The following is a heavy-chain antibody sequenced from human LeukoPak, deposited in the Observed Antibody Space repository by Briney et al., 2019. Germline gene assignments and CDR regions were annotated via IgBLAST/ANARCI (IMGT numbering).Heavy chain of an antibody. CDR2: INHSGST. CDR3: ARFVAGSQISYYFDY. J-gene: IGHJ4*02. D-gene: IGHD6-19*01. CDR1: GGSFSGYY. Sequence: PSETLSLTCAVYGGSFSGYYWSWIRQPPGNGLEWIGEINHSGSTNYNPSLKSRVTISVDTSKNQFSLKLSSVTAADTAVYYCARFVAGSQISYYFDYWGQGTLVTVSS. V-gene: IGHV4-34*01.